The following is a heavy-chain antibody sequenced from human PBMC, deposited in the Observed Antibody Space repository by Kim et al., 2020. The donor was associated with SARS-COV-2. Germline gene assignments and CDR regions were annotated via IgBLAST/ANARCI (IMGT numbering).Heavy chain of an antibody. V-gene: IGHV3-15*01. CDR1: GFTFSNAW. J-gene: IGHJ6*02. CDR2: IKSKTDGGTT. D-gene: IGHD2-2*01. Sequence: GGSLRLSCAASGFTFSNAWMSWVRQAPGKGLEWVGRIKSKTDGGTTDSAAPVKGRFTISRDDSKNTLYLQMNSLKTEDTAVYYCTTDRSVPAANPYGMDVWGQGTTVTVSS. CDR3: TTDRSVPAANPYGMDV.